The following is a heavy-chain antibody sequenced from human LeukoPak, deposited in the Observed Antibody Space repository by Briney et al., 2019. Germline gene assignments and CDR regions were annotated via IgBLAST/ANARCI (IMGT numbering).Heavy chain of an antibody. D-gene: IGHD1-14*01. V-gene: IGHV3-30*02. CDR2: IWYGGSNK. Sequence: GGSLRLSCAASGFTFSSYGMHWVRQAPGKGLEWVAVIWYGGSNKYYADSVKGRLTISRDNSKNTLYLQMNSLRAEDTAVYYCAKDLALTPLYYYYMDVWGKGTTVTVSS. J-gene: IGHJ6*03. CDR1: GFTFSSYG. CDR3: AKDLALTPLYYYYMDV.